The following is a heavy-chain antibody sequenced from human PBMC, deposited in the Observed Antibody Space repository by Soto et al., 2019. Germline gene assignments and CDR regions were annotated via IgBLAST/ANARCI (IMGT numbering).Heavy chain of an antibody. CDR2: VANDGVTT. J-gene: IGHJ3*02. CDR1: GFTFNIYS. CDR3: VVNLHYDTFDI. Sequence: EVQLLESGGGLVQPGRSLRLSCAASGFTFNIYSMSWVRQAPGKGLEFVSTVANDGVTTYYADSMKGRFTISRDNSRNMVFLQMNSLRAEDTAVYHCVVNLHYDTFDIWGQGTMVTASS. V-gene: IGHV3-23*01.